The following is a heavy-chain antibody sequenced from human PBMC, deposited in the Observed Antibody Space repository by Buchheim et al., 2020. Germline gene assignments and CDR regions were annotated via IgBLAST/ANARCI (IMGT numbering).Heavy chain of an antibody. CDR3: ASPAGYAYGDSPLDS. CDR1: GFTFSSYG. J-gene: IGHJ4*02. D-gene: IGHD4-17*01. V-gene: IGHV3-30*03. CDR2: ISYDGSNK. Sequence: QVQLVESGGGVVQPGRSLRLSCAASGFTFSSYGMHWVRQAPGKGLEWVAVISYDGSNKYYADSVKGRFTISRDNSKNTLYLQMDSLRPEDTALYYCASPAGYAYGDSPLDSWGQGTL.